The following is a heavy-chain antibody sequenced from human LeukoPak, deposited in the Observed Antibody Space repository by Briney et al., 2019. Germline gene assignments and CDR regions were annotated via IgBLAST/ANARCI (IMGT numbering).Heavy chain of an antibody. J-gene: IGHJ6*03. D-gene: IGHD5-24*01. Sequence: PGGSLRLSCAASEFSVGSNYMTWVRQAPGKGLEWVSLIYSGGSTYYADSVKGRFTISRDNSKNTLYLQMNSLRAEDTAVYYCARADGNTWSSYYYYMDVWGKGTTVTVSS. V-gene: IGHV3-66*01. CDR2: IYSGGST. CDR1: EFSVGSNY. CDR3: ARADGNTWSSYYYYMDV.